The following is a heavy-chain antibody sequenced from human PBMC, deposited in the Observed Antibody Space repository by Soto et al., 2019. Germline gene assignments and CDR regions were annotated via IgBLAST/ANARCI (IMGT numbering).Heavy chain of an antibody. Sequence: SQTLSLTGAISRDSVATNSPAWNWIRQSPSRGLEWLGRTYYKSKWNNDYALSVKSRITINPDTSKNQFSLHLYSVTPEDTAVEDGTAITWYSGMDFLRQGTTIAVS. V-gene: IGHV6-1*01. CDR3: TAITWYSGMDF. CDR1: RDSVATNSPA. J-gene: IGHJ6*02. CDR2: TYYKSKWNN. D-gene: IGHD1-26*01.